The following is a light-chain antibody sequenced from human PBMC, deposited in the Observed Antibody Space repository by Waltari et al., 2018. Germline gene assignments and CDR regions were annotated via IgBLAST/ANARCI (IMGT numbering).Light chain of an antibody. CDR1: SSSVGCFNY. CDR3: SSYTSSVVV. Sequence: QSALPQPASVSGSPGQSINISCTGTSSSVGCFNYFSWSQQHPGKAPKLMIYDVSNRPSGVSNRFSGSKSGNTASLTISGLQAEDEADYYCSSYTSSVVVFGGGTKLTVL. J-gene: IGLJ2*01. CDR2: DVS. V-gene: IGLV2-14*03.